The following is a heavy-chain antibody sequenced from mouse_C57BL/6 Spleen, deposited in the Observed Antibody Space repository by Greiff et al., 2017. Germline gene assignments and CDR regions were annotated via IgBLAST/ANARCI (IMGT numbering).Heavy chain of an antibody. D-gene: IGHD2-14*01. CDR3: ARIGGGAFDY. V-gene: IGHV7-3*01. CDR2: IRNKANGYTT. CDR1: GFTFTDYY. Sequence: EVQVVASGGGLVQPGGSLSLSCAASGFTFTDYYMSWVRQPPGQALEWLGFIRNKANGYTTEYSASVKGRFTISRDNSQSILYLQMNALRAEDSATYYCARIGGGAFDYWGQGTTLTVSS. J-gene: IGHJ2*01.